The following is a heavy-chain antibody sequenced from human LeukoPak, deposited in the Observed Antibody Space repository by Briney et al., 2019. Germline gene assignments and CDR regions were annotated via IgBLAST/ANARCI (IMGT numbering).Heavy chain of an antibody. CDR1: GGSISSYY. D-gene: IGHD3-3*01. V-gene: IGHV4-59*01. J-gene: IGHJ4*02. Sequence: PSETLSLTCTVSGGSISSYYWSWIRQPPGKGLEWIGYIYYSGSTNYNPSLKSRVTISVDTSKNQFSLKLSSVTAADTAVYYCASYVFSIGYSTGGALDYWGQGTLVTVSS. CDR2: IYYSGST. CDR3: ASYVFSIGYSTGGALDY.